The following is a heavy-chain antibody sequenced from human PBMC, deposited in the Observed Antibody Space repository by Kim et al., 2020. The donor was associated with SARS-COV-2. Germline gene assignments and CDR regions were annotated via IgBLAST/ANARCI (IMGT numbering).Heavy chain of an antibody. CDR2: ISGKGGST. J-gene: IGHJ4*02. D-gene: IGHD2-15*01. CDR3: ARDWWQRDESWGPLGF. CDR1: GFTFSNYA. Sequence: GGSLRLSCAASGFTFSNYAMHWVRQAPGKGLEFVSGISGKGGSTKYANSVKVRFTISRDNSRNTLYLQMGSLRTDDMAVYYCARDWWQRDESWGPLGFWGQGALVTVSS. V-gene: IGHV3-64*01.